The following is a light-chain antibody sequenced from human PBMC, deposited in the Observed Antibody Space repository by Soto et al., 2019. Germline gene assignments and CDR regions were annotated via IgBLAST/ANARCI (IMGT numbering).Light chain of an antibody. CDR1: SSDVGGYNY. V-gene: IGLV2-11*01. Sequence: QSALTQPRSVSGSPGQSVTISCTGTSSDVGGYNYVSWYQQHPGKVPKLMIYDVTKRPSGVPDRFSGSKSDNTASLTISGLQAEDEADYYCCSYADSYTLVFGGGTQLTVL. CDR2: DVT. CDR3: CSYADSYTLV. J-gene: IGLJ3*02.